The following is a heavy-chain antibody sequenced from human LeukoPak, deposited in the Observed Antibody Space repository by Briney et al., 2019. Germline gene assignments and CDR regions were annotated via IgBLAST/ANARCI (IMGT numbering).Heavy chain of an antibody. CDR1: GFIFSSYG. V-gene: IGHV3-30*19. Sequence: GGSLRLSCAASGFIFSSYGMHWVRQAPGKGLEWVAVISYDGSNKHYADSVKGRFTISRDNSKNTLYLQMNSLRAEDTAVYYCARDLRPDYWGQGTLVTVSS. CDR2: ISYDGSNK. J-gene: IGHJ4*02. CDR3: ARDLRPDY.